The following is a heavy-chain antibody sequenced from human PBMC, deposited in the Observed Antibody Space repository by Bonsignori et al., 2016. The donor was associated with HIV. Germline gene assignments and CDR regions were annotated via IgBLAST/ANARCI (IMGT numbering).Heavy chain of an antibody. J-gene: IGHJ4*02. D-gene: IGHD3-10*01. CDR2: IYPGDYQT. V-gene: IGHV5-51*03. CDR3: ARTRVSGGGDALYFDS. CDR1: GYMFNRYW. Sequence: EVQLVQSGAEVRKPGESLKISCQGSGYMFNRYWIGWVRQLPEKGLEWMAIIYPGDYQTIYSPSFQGRVTISGDESINTAYLQWTSLKASDTAMYFCARTRVSGGGDALYFDSWGQGTLVTV.